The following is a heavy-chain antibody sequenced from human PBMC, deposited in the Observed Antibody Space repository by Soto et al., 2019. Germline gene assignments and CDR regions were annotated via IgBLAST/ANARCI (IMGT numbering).Heavy chain of an antibody. D-gene: IGHD6-13*01. CDR3: ERDGKGIEADGLNLYGMDV. CDR1: GGSISSGGYY. V-gene: IGHV4-31*03. Sequence: PSETLSLTCTVSGGSISSGGYYWGWIRQHPGKGLEWIGYIYYSGSTYYNPSLKSRVTISVDTSKNQFSLKLSSVTAADTAVYYCERDGKGIEADGLNLYGMDVWGQGTTVTVSS. CDR2: IYYSGST. J-gene: IGHJ6*02.